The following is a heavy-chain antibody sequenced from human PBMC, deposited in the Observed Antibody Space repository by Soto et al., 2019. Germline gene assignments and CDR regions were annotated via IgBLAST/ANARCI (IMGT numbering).Heavy chain of an antibody. Sequence: TLSRTWGVSGGSISIGGYSWSWIRQPPGKGLEWIGYIYHSGSTYYNPSLKSRVTISVDRSKSQFSLKLSSVTAADTAVYYCARDPSPWGKETLATLSS. CDR1: GGSISIGGYS. CDR2: IYHSGST. CDR3: ARDPSP. V-gene: IGHV4-30-2*01. J-gene: IGHJ5*02.